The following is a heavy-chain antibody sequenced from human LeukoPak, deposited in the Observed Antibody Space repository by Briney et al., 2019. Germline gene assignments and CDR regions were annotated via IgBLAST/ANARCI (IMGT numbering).Heavy chain of an antibody. D-gene: IGHD3-10*02. CDR3: ARGRVYVYYSDY. CDR2: ISSSGGTI. V-gene: IGHV3-48*03. CDR1: GFTFSSYE. J-gene: IGHJ4*02. Sequence: GGSLRLSCAASGFTFSSYEMNWVRQAPGKGLEWVSYISSSGGTIYYADSVKGRFTISRDNAKNSLYLQMNSLRAEDTAVYYCARGRVYVYYSDYWGQGTLVTVSS.